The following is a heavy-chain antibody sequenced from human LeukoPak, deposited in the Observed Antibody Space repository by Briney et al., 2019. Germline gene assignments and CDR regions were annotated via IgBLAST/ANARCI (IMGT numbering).Heavy chain of an antibody. J-gene: IGHJ5*02. CDR2: IYYGGST. Sequence: TSETLSLTCTVSGGSISSYYWSWIRQPPGKGLEWIGYIYYGGSTNYNPSLKSRVTISVDTSKNQFSLKLSSVTAADTAVYYCARDRNAGGGWFDPWGQGTLVTVSS. V-gene: IGHV4-59*01. CDR3: ARDRNAGGGWFDP. D-gene: IGHD3-16*01. CDR1: GGSISSYY.